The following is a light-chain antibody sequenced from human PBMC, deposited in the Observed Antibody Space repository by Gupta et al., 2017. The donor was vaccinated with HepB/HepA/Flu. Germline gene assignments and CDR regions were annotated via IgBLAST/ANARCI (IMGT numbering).Light chain of an antibody. J-gene: IGKJ1*01. CDR3: QQDSFYSGAT. V-gene: IGKV1-5*03. CDR2: KAS. Sequence: DIPITQSPSTLSGSVVDRVTITRRASQNISNWLAWYQQKPGKAPNLLIYKASTLQSGVTSRFSGGGSGTEFTLTISIRQLDHFATSSCQQDSFYSGATFGQGTKVEIK. CDR1: QNISNW.